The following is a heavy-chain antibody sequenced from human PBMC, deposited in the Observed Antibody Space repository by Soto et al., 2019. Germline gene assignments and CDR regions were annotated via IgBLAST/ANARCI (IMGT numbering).Heavy chain of an antibody. D-gene: IGHD3-16*01. J-gene: IGHJ6*02. V-gene: IGHV3-30*18. CDR2: ISYDGSNK. Sequence: GGSLRLSCAASGFTFSSYGMHWVRQAPGKGLEWVAVISYDGSNKYYADSVKGRFTISRDNSKNTLYLQMNSLRAEDTAVYYCAKTVGGYRGPSFYYGMDVWGQGTTVTVSS. CDR1: GFTFSSYG. CDR3: AKTVGGYRGPSFYYGMDV.